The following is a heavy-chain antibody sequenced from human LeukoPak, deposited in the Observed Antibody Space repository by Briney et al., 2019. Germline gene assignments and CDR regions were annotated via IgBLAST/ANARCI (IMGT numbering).Heavy chain of an antibody. D-gene: IGHD6-19*01. J-gene: IGHJ4*02. CDR3: AKIPVAGTAISNY. CDR1: GFTFSSYG. CDR2: ISYDGSNK. Sequence: GRSLRLSCAASGFTFSSYGMHWVRQAPGKGLEWVAVISYDGSNKYYADSVEGRFTISRDNSKNTLHLQMNSLRAEDTAVYYCAKIPVAGTAISNYWGQGTLVTVSS. V-gene: IGHV3-30*18.